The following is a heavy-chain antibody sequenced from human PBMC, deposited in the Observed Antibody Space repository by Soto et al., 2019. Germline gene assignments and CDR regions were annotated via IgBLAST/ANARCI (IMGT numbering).Heavy chain of an antibody. V-gene: IGHV1-18*01. CDR2: ISAYNGNT. CDR1: GYTFTSYG. CDR3: ARGGFLEWLLVSYYYGMDV. J-gene: IGHJ6*02. Sequence: GASVKVSCKASGYTFTSYGISWVRQAPGQGLEWMGWISAYNGNTNYAQKLQGRVTMTTDTSTSTAYMELRSLRSDDTAVYYCARGGFLEWLLVSYYYGMDVWGQGTTVTVSS. D-gene: IGHD3-3*01.